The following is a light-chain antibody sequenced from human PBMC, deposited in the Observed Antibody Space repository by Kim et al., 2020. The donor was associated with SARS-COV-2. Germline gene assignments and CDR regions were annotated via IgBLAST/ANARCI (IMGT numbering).Light chain of an antibody. J-gene: IGKJ1*01. CDR2: VAS. V-gene: IGKV1-27*01. CDR3: QKYNGAPWT. CDR1: QDIGIF. Sequence: GDRVTITCRASQDIGIFLTWYQQKPGQVPRLLIYVASALQSGVPSRFSGSGSGTDFTLTISNLQPEDAATYYCQKYNGAPWTFGQGTKVDIK.